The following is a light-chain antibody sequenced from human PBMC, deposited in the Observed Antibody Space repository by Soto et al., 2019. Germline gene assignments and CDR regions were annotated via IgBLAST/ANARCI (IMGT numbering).Light chain of an antibody. V-gene: IGLV1-40*01. CDR2: GNS. CDR3: QSYDISLSGVV. J-gene: IGLJ2*01. Sequence: QAVAAQPPSVSGAPGQRVTISCTGSSSNIGAGYDVHWSQKLPGTAPKLLIYGNSNRPSGVPDRFSGSKSGTSASLASTGLQAEDEADYYCQSYDISLSGVVFGGGTKLTVL. CDR1: SSNIGAGYD.